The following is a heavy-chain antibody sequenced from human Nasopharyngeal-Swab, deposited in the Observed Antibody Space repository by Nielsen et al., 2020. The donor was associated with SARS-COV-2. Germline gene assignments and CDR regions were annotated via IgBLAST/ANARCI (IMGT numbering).Heavy chain of an antibody. Sequence: WIRQPPGKGLEWIGEISHTGSPNYNPSLRGRVAISVDTSNNQLPLKLTSVTDADPAVYYSARFTSSAIFEVVSVLGYYYVDVWG. V-gene: IGHV4-34*01. CDR3: ARFTSSAIFEVVSVLGYYYVDV. CDR2: ISHTGSP. D-gene: IGHD3-3*01. J-gene: IGHJ6*03.